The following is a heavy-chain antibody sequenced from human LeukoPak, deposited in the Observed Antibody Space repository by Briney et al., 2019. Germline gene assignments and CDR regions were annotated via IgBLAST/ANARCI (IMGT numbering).Heavy chain of an antibody. CDR3: ANHLACGSTSCPPFDY. CDR2: ISNSGSYI. V-gene: IGHV3-21*01. CDR1: GFTFSSYS. J-gene: IGHJ4*02. Sequence: GGSLRLSCAASGFTFSSYSMNWVRQDPGKGLEWVSSISNSGSYIYYADSVKGRFTISRDNAKNSLYLQMNSLRAEDTAVYYCANHLACGSTSCPPFDYWGQGTLVTVSS. D-gene: IGHD2-2*01.